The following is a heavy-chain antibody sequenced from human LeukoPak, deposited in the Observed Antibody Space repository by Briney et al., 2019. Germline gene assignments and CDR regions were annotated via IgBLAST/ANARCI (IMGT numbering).Heavy chain of an antibody. CDR3: ARLGWFAEGEHGLDI. V-gene: IGHV1-18*01. CDR1: GYIFTTYG. Sequence: GASVKVSCKASGYIFTTYGISWVRQAPGQGLEWMGWINPYTGNTNYAQNLQGRITMTTDTSTDTAYMELRSLISDDTALYYCARLGWFAEGEHGLDIWGQGTMVTVSS. J-gene: IGHJ3*02. CDR2: INPYTGNT. D-gene: IGHD3-10*01.